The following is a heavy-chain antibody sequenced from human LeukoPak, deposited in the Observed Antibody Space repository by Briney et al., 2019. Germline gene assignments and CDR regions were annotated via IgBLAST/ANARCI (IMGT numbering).Heavy chain of an antibody. Sequence: ASVKASCKASGYTFTSYGINWVRQAPGQGLEWMGWISAYNGHTNYAQKLQGRVTVSTDTSTSTAYMELRSLRSDDTAVYYCATGGRWELPRPYAFEIWGQGTMVTVSS. CDR3: ATGGRWELPRPYAFEI. D-gene: IGHD1-26*01. V-gene: IGHV1-18*01. CDR2: ISAYNGHT. J-gene: IGHJ3*02. CDR1: GYTFTSYG.